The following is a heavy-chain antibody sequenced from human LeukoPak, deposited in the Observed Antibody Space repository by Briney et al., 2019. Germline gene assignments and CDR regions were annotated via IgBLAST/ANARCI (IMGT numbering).Heavy chain of an antibody. Sequence: SETLSLTCTVSGGSISSSSYYWGWIRQPPGKGLEWIGNIYHSGNTYYNSSLKSRVTISVDKSKNQFSLKLSSVTAADTAVYYCARFVTSSGSYLDYWGQGTLVTVSS. CDR2: IYHSGNT. CDR3: ARFVTSSGSYLDY. V-gene: IGHV4-39*07. J-gene: IGHJ4*02. D-gene: IGHD1-26*01. CDR1: GGSISSSSYY.